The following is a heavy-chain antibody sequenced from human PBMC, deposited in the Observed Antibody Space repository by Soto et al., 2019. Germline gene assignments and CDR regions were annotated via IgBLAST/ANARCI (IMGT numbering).Heavy chain of an antibody. Sequence: LRLSCAASGFTFSSYAMSWVRQAPGKGLEWASAISGSGGSTYYADSVKGRFTISRDNSKNTLYLQMNSLRAEDTAVYYCAKDPPPRGAYSSSGRGLFDYWGQGTLVTVSS. D-gene: IGHD6-6*01. CDR1: GFTFSSYA. J-gene: IGHJ4*02. V-gene: IGHV3-23*01. CDR3: AKDPPPRGAYSSSGRGLFDY. CDR2: ISGSGGST.